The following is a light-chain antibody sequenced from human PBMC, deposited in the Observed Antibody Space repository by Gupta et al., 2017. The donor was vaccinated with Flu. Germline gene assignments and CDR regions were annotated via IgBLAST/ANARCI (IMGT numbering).Light chain of an antibody. CDR3: SSYTSSGNLEQ. J-gene: IGLJ2*01. V-gene: IGLV2-14*01. CDR1: YSDIGGYEY. CDR2: EVS. Sequence: QSALTQPASVSGSPGQSITISCTGSYSDIGGYEYVSWYQQHPGKAPKLIIFEVSNRPSGVANRFSGSKSGTMAALTISGLQPEDEADYYCSSYTSSGNLEQFGGGTKLTVL.